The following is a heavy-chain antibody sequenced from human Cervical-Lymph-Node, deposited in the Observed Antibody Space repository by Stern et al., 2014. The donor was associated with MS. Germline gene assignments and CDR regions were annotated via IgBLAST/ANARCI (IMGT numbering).Heavy chain of an antibody. CDR1: GYTLTDYY. Sequence: QVQLVQSGAEVKKPGASVKVFCKASGYTLTDYYMHWVRQAPGQGLEWMGWINPNSGGTKSAQKFQGRVTLTRDTSISTTHMELSRLRSEDTAVYFCARRINGNSDYFDFWGQGALVTVSS. D-gene: IGHD1-20*01. CDR2: INPNSGGT. CDR3: ARRINGNSDYFDF. V-gene: IGHV1-2*02. J-gene: IGHJ4*02.